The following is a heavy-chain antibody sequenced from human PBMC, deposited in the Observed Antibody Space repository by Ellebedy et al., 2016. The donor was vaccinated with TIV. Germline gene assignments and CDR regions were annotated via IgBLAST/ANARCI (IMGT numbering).Heavy chain of an antibody. CDR3: ARGYNAALDN. Sequence: GESLKISCAASGFTFSNHWMHWVRQAPGKGLVWLARINGNRTVSVYVYSVKCRFTISRDVASNTLFMQMSSLRAEDTAVYYCARGYNAALDNWGQGTRVTVSS. J-gene: IGHJ4*02. CDR1: GFTFSNHW. V-gene: IGHV3-74*03. CDR2: INGNRTVS. D-gene: IGHD1-1*01.